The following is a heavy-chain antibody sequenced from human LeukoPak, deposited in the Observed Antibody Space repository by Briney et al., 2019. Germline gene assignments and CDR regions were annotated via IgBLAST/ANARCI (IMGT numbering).Heavy chain of an antibody. D-gene: IGHD3-10*01. CDR1: GGSISSGDYY. Sequence: SQTLSLTCTVSGGSISSGDYYWSWIRQPPGKGLEWIGYIYYSGSTYYNPSLKSRVTISVDTSKNQFSLKLCSVTAADTAVYYCARGGVINLLYYYYGMDVWGKGTTVTVSS. CDR2: IYYSGST. J-gene: IGHJ6*04. V-gene: IGHV4-30-4*01. CDR3: ARGGVINLLYYYYGMDV.